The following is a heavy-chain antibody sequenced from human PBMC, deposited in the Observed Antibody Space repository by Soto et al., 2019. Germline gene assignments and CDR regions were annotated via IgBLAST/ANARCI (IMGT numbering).Heavy chain of an antibody. Sequence: ASVKVSCKASGGTFSGYAISWVRQAPGQGLEWMGGIIPIFGTANYAQKFQGRVTITADKSTSTAYMELSSLRSEDTAVYYSARGLYYYDSTGYYYDAFDIWGQGTMVTVSS. D-gene: IGHD3-22*01. CDR3: ARGLYYYDSTGYYYDAFDI. CDR2: IIPIFGTA. CDR1: GGTFSGYA. V-gene: IGHV1-69*06. J-gene: IGHJ3*02.